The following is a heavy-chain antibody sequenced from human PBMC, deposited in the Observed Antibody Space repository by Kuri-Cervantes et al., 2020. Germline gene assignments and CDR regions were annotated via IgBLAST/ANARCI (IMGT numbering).Heavy chain of an antibody. Sequence: SETLSLTCTVSGGSISSYYWSWIRQHPGKGLEWIGYIYYSGSTYYNPSLKSRVTISVDTSKNQFSLKLSSVTAADTAVYYCATSTVVTGNWFDPWGQGTLVTVSS. CDR2: IYYSGST. CDR3: ATSTVVTGNWFDP. CDR1: GGSISSYY. J-gene: IGHJ5*02. D-gene: IGHD4-23*01. V-gene: IGHV4-59*06.